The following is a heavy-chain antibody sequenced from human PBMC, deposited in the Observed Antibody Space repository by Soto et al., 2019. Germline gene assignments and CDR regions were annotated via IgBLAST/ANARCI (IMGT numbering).Heavy chain of an antibody. CDR1: RGSFSGYY. Sequence: SETLSLTCAVYRGSFSGYYWTWIRQAPGKELEWIGEINHSGGTNYNPSRKSRVTISVDTSKNQFSLKLSSVSAADTAVYYCATGRGVRGVIITTYYYYGLDVWGQGTTVTVSS. D-gene: IGHD3-10*01. CDR2: INHSGGT. V-gene: IGHV4-34*01. J-gene: IGHJ6*02. CDR3: ATGRGVRGVIITTYYYYGLDV.